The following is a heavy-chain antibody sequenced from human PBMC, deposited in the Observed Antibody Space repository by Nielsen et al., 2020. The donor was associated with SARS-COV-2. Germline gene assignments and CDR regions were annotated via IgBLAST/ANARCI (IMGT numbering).Heavy chain of an antibody. CDR1: GFIFSDYA. CDR2: IKTSGGTT. Sequence: GESLKISCAASGFIFSDYAMAWVRQAPGKGLEWVSVIKTSGGTTYYADSVKGRFTISRDNAKNSVYLQMNSLRAEDTAVYYCARVSLNADYYYGMDVWGQGTTVTVSS. V-gene: IGHV3-23*01. D-gene: IGHD2-15*01. J-gene: IGHJ6*02. CDR3: ARVSLNADYYYGMDV.